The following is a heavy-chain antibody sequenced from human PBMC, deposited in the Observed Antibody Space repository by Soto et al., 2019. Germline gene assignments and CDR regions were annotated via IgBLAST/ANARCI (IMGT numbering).Heavy chain of an antibody. J-gene: IGHJ5*02. V-gene: IGHV1-46*03. CDR3: TRGGAIVVVTDPFDL. Sequence: ASVKVSCKASGYSFTNYYMHWVRQAPGQGREWMGTINAGGGYTTYAQRFQGRVTMTRDTSTSTVSMELSSLRYEDTALYYCTRGGAIVVVTDPFDLWGQGTLVTVSS. CDR2: INAGGGYT. CDR1: GYSFTNYY. D-gene: IGHD2-21*02.